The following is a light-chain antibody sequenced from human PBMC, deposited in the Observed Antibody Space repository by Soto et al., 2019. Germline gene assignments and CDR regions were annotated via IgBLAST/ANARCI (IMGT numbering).Light chain of an antibody. V-gene: IGKV3-20*01. Sequence: EIVLTQSPGTLSLSPGERATLSCRASQSVSSSYLAWYQQKPGQATRLLIFAASSRATGIPDRFSGSGSGTDFTLTISRLEPEDFAVYSCQQYGHSPLTFGGGTKVEIK. CDR3: QQYGHSPLT. J-gene: IGKJ4*01. CDR2: AAS. CDR1: QSVSSSY.